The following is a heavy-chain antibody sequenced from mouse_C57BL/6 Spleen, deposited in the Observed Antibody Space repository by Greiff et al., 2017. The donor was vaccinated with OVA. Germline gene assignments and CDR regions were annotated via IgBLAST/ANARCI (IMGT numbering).Heavy chain of an antibody. J-gene: IGHJ2*01. CDR2: IYPGDGDT. D-gene: IGHD4-1*01. CDR1: GYAFSSSW. V-gene: IGHV1-82*01. Sequence: QVQLQQSGPELVKPGASVKISCKASGYAFSSSWMNWVKQRPGKGLEWIGRIYPGDGDTNYNGKFKGKATLTADKSSSTAYMQLSSLTSEDSAVYFCARGDWDEGFDYWGQGTTLTVSS. CDR3: ARGDWDEGFDY.